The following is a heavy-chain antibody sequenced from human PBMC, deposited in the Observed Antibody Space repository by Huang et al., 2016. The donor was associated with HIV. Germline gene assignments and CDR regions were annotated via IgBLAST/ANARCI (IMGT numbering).Heavy chain of an antibody. CDR1: GYTFSGYF. J-gene: IGHJ6*02. Sequence: QVQLVQSGAEVKKPGASVKVSCKAAGYTFSGYFMHWVRQAPGQGLEWMGWINPKSGGTNYAQKYQGMFTMTRDTSISTAYMELRSLRSDDTAVYYCATNNYYDSSGYYYDYYYYTMDVWGQGTTVTVSS. CDR3: ATNNYYDSSGYYYDYYYYTMDV. CDR2: INPKSGGT. V-gene: IGHV1-2*02. D-gene: IGHD3-22*01.